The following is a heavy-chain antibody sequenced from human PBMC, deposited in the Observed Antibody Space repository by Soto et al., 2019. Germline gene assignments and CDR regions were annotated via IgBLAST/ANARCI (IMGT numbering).Heavy chain of an antibody. CDR2: IVGSGVST. Sequence: EVQLLESGGGLVQPGGSLRLSCAASGFTFSSYAMSWVRQAPGKGLEWVSDIVGSGVSTYYADSVKGRFTISRDNSQNTLYLQMNSLRAEDTAIYYCAKEGVGNLRLIFDYWGQGTRVTVSS. D-gene: IGHD2-15*01. V-gene: IGHV3-23*01. J-gene: IGHJ4*02. CDR1: GFTFSSYA. CDR3: AKEGVGNLRLIFDY.